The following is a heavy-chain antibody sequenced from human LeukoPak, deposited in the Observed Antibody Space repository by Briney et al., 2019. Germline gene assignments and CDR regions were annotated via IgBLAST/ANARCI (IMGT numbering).Heavy chain of an antibody. CDR2: IWHDGSNK. CDR1: GFTFSSYG. D-gene: IGHD1-7*01. J-gene: IGHJ6*04. V-gene: IGHV3-33*01. CDR3: ARVPKELVYYYYYYGMDV. Sequence: PGRTLRLSCAASGFTFSSYGMHWVRQAPGKGLEWVADIWHDGSNKYYADSVKGRFTISRDNSKNTLYLQMNSLRAEDTAVYYCARVPKELVYYYYYYGMDVWGKGTTVPVSS.